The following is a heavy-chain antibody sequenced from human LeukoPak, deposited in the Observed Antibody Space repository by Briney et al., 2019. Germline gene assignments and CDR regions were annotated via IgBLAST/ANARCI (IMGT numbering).Heavy chain of an antibody. CDR1: GFTFSGYA. J-gene: IGHJ5*02. CDR3: GATRPSEWFDP. V-gene: IGHV3-23*01. CDR2: ISGSGGST. Sequence: GGSLRLSCAASGFTFSGYAMSWVRQAPGKGLEWVSAISGSGGSTYYADSVKGRFTISRDNSKNTLYLQMNSLRAEDTAVYYCGATRPSEWFDPWGQGTLVPVSS. D-gene: IGHD6-6*01.